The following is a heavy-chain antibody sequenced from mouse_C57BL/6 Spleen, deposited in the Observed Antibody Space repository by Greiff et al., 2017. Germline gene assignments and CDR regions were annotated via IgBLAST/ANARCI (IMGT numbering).Heavy chain of an antibody. Sequence: VQLQQPGAELVKPGASVKLSCKASGYTFTSYWMHWVKQRPGRGLEWIGRIDPNSGGTKYNKKFKSKATLTVDKPSSTAYMQLSSLTSADSAVYYCASYYDYFAYWGQGTLVTVSA. J-gene: IGHJ3*01. V-gene: IGHV1-72*01. D-gene: IGHD2-4*01. CDR3: ASYYDYFAY. CDR2: IDPNSGGT. CDR1: GYTFTSYW.